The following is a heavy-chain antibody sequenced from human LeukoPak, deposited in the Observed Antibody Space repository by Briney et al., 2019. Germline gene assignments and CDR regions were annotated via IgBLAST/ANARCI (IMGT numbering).Heavy chain of an antibody. V-gene: IGHV1-2*02. CDR3: ARGLYYDILTGYLRY. D-gene: IGHD3-9*01. Sequence: VGQAPGQXLEGMGWINPNSGGTNYAQKFQGRVTMTTDTSISTAYMELSRLRSDDTAVYYCARGLYYDILTGYLRYWGQGTLVTVSS. CDR2: INPNSGGT. J-gene: IGHJ4*02.